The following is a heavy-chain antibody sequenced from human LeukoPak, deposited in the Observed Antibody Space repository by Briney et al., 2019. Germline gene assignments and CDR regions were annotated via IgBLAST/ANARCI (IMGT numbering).Heavy chain of an antibody. CDR1: DGSLINYY. Sequence: PSETLSLTCGVYDGSLINYYCHWIRQAPGKGLEWIGEISHGGITKHNPSLKSRVTMSQDTSKRQFSLKMNSMTAADTGAYYCGIFMDVVPGSMSWGLGTLATVSS. J-gene: IGHJ4*02. D-gene: IGHD2-2*01. CDR3: GIFMDVVPGSMS. V-gene: IGHV4-34*01. CDR2: ISHGGIT.